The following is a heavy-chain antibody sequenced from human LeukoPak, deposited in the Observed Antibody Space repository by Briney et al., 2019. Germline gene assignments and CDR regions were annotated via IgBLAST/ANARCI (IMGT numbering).Heavy chain of an antibody. Sequence: SETLSLTCAVYGGSFSGYYWSWIRQPPGKGLEWIGGIHDSGNTYYNPSLNSRVTISADTSNNQFSLKLGSVTAADTAVYYCARVPYSCSSTSCSLHYLDYWGQGTLVTVSS. V-gene: IGHV4-34*01. J-gene: IGHJ4*02. CDR1: GGSFSGYY. CDR2: IHDSGNT. CDR3: ARVPYSCSSTSCSLHYLDY. D-gene: IGHD2-2*01.